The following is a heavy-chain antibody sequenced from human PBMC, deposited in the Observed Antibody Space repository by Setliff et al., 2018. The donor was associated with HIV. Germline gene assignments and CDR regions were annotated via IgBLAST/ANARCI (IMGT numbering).Heavy chain of an antibody. CDR2: IKQDER. V-gene: IGHV3-7*03. CDR3: ARSPQGGYFDY. Sequence: GGSLRLSCAASGFAFSTYWMSWVRQAPGKGLEWVAIIKQDERRYVDSVKGRFTISRDNSKNTLYLQMNSLRVEDTAVYHCARSPQGGYFDYWGQGTLVTVSS. CDR1: GFAFSTYW. J-gene: IGHJ4*03.